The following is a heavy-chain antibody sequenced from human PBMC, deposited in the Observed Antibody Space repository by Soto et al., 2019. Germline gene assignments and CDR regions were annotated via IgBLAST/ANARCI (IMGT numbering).Heavy chain of an antibody. D-gene: IGHD4-4*01. Sequence: ASVKVSCKVSGYTLTELSMHWVRQAPGKGLEWMGGFDPEDGETIYAQKFQGRVTMTEDTSTDAAYMELSSLRSEDTAVYYCVGNYGGWFDPWGQGTLVTVSS. CDR3: VGNYGGWFDP. V-gene: IGHV1-24*01. CDR2: FDPEDGET. CDR1: GYTLTELS. J-gene: IGHJ5*02.